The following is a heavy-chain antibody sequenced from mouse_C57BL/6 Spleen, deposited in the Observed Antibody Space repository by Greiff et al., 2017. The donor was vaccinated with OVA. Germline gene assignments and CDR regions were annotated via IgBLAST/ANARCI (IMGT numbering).Heavy chain of an antibody. Sequence: QVTLKVSGPGILQPSQTLSLTCSFSGFSLSTFGMGVGWIRQPSGKGLEWLAHIWWDDDKYYNPALKSRLTISKDTSKNQVFLKIANGDTADTATYYCARIGGYGSSYGYWGQGTTLTVSS. CDR1: GFSLSTFGMG. V-gene: IGHV8-8*01. CDR3: ARIGGYGSSYGY. J-gene: IGHJ2*01. CDR2: IWWDDDK. D-gene: IGHD1-1*01.